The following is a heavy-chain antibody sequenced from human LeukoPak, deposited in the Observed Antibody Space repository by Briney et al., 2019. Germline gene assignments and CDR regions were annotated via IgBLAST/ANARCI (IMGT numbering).Heavy chain of an antibody. V-gene: IGHV3-23*01. Sequence: PGGPLRLSCAASGFTFSSYAMSWVRQAPGKGLEWVSAISGSGGSTYYADSVKGRFTISRDNSKNTLYLQMNSLRAEDTAVYYCAKDPRFLEWLLTRSGPFDYWGQGTLVTVSS. CDR2: ISGSGGST. D-gene: IGHD3-3*01. J-gene: IGHJ4*02. CDR3: AKDPRFLEWLLTRSGPFDY. CDR1: GFTFSSYA.